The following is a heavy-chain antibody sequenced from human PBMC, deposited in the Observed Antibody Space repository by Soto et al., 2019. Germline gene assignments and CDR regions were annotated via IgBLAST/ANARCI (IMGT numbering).Heavy chain of an antibody. J-gene: IGHJ6*02. V-gene: IGHV4-34*01. CDR1: GGSFTGYY. CDR2: INHTGTS. CDR3: AGGETGKMVRGPYPAIYYYGMDV. D-gene: IGHD3-10*01. Sequence: QVQLQQWGAGLLKPSETLSLTCGVNGGSFTGYYWTWIRQSPGKGLEWIGEINHTGTSNYNPSLKSRVTISVDTSKNQFSLKLSSVTAADTAVYYCAGGETGKMVRGPYPAIYYYGMDVWGQGTTVTVSS.